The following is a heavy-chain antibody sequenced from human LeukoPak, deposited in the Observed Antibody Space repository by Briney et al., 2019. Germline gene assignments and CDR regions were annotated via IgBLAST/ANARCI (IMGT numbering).Heavy chain of an antibody. CDR3: ARGKYSSGWFDC. Sequence: GGSLILSCAASEFTFSSYSVSWVRQAPGKGLEWVSSITTSSTYISYADSVKGRFTISRDNAKNSLYLQMNSLRAEDTAVYYCARGKYSSGWFDCWGQGTLVTVSS. CDR1: EFTFSSYS. V-gene: IGHV3-21*01. D-gene: IGHD6-19*01. CDR2: ITTSSTYI. J-gene: IGHJ4*02.